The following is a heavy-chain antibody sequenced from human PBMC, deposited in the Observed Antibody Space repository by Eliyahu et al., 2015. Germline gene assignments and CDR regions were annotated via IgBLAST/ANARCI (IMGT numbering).Heavy chain of an antibody. CDR1: GFXFNXDW. CDR2: INQDGAMT. CDR3: VRDPDVMLGIYFDY. Sequence: EVQLVESGGGLVQPGGSLRLSCAAXGFXFNXDWMNWVRQAPGKGLGWGANINQDGAMTYYADSVKGRFTISRDNTKNSLYLQMNSLRADDTAVYYCVRDPDVMLGIYFDYWGQGALVTVSS. D-gene: IGHD1-26*01. J-gene: IGHJ4*02. V-gene: IGHV3-7*01.